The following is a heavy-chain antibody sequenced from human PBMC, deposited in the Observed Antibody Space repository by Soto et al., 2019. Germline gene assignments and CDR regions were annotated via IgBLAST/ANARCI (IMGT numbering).Heavy chain of an antibody. Sequence: GASVKVSCKASGGTFCDYDINWVRQAPGQGLGWMGWIHLVSRTASYAQKFQGRLTMTGDTSIDTAYMDLTSLTSEDTAVYYCAITPGWFAGMAVWGQGTTGTVSS. J-gene: IGHJ6*02. CDR1: GGTFCDYD. D-gene: IGHD6-19*01. V-gene: IGHV1-8*02. CDR3: AITPGWFAGMAV. CDR2: IHLVSRTA.